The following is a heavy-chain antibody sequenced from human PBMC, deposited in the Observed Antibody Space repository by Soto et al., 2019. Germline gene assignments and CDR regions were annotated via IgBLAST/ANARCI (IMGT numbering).Heavy chain of an antibody. Sequence: SETLSLTCTVSGGSISSGGYYWSWIRQHPGKGLEWIGYIYYSGSTYYNPSLKSRVTISVDTSKNQFSLKLSSVTAADTAVYYCARTSGVLKIDYGMDVWGQGTTVTVSS. CDR3: ARTSGVLKIDYGMDV. J-gene: IGHJ6*02. V-gene: IGHV4-31*03. D-gene: IGHD2-8*01. CDR2: IYYSGST. CDR1: GGSISSGGYY.